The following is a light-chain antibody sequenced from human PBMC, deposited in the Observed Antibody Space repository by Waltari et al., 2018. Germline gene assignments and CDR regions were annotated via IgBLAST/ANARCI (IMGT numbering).Light chain of an antibody. V-gene: IGKV3-20*01. J-gene: IGKJ1*01. CDR2: HAS. CDR3: QMYVKLPVT. CDR1: QSIGTY. Sequence: SPGDSATLSCRASQSIGTYLTWYQQRPGQAPRLLIYHASSRATGIPDRFSGSGSGTDFSLTINRLEPEDFAVYYCQMYVKLPVTFGQGTKVELK.